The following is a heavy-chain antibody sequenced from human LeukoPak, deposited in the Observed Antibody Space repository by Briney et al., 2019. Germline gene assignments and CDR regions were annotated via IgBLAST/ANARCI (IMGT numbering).Heavy chain of an antibody. D-gene: IGHD1-26*01. CDR3: SRHGGMGATDS. V-gene: IGHV3-73*01. CDR2: IETKPNKYAT. Sequence: GGSLRPSCAASGFTFTYSAIHWVRQASGRGLEWVGRIETKPNKYATAYAASVEGRFTISRDDSKNTAYLQMSSLKTEDTAVYYCSRHGGMGATDSWGQGTLVTVSS. J-gene: IGHJ4*02. CDR1: GFTFTYSA.